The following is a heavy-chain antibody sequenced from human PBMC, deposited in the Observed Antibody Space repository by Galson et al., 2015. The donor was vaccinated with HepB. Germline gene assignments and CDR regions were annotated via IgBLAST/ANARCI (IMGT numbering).Heavy chain of an antibody. J-gene: IGHJ5*02. D-gene: IGHD2-2*01. CDR1: GFTFISYS. CDR3: ARTGSSTTILRNSWFDP. Sequence: SLRLSCAASGFTFISYSMNWVRQAPGKGLEWVSSITSGSGYIYYADSVKGRFTISRDNAKNSLFLQMNSLRVEDAAVYYCARTGSSTTILRNSWFDPWGQGILVTVSS. V-gene: IGHV3-21*01. CDR2: ITSGSGYI.